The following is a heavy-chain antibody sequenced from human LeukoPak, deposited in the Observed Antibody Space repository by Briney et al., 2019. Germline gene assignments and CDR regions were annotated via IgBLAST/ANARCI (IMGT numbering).Heavy chain of an antibody. CDR1: GLTFGNYG. J-gene: IGHJ4*02. CDR3: AEVESSYCRI. Sequence: GGSLRLSCVASGLTFGNYGMNWVRQASGKGLEWVSSICGGGYTTYYADSVRGRFTISRDNSKNSMYLQMSSLRAEDTAIYYCAEVESSYCRIWGQGTLVTVSS. CDR2: ICGGGYTT. D-gene: IGHD3-10*01. V-gene: IGHV3-23*01.